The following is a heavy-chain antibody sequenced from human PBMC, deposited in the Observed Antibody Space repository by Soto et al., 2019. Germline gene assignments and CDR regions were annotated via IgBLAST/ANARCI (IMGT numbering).Heavy chain of an antibody. CDR2: IYYSGST. CDR1: GGSLSSFY. Sequence: SETMSLTCTVSGGSLSSFYLSWLRPPPGKGLEWIGYIYYSGSTNYNPSLKSRVTISVDTSKNQFSLKLSSVTAADTAVYYCARERQFRSSGWPDYWGQGTLVTVSS. V-gene: IGHV4-59*01. J-gene: IGHJ4*02. CDR3: ARERQFRSSGWPDY. D-gene: IGHD6-19*01.